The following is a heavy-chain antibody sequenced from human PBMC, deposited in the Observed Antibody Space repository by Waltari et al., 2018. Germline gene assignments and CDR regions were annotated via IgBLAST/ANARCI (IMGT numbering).Heavy chain of an antibody. Sequence: EVQLVESGGGLVKPGGSLRLSCAGSGFPFSSYSLNWVRQASGKGLEWVSCISTSTKYIRYADAVKGRFTISRDNAKNSLYLQMNNLRAEDTAVYYCAPTAVTYDYWGQGILVTVSS. CDR2: ISTSTKYI. CDR3: APTAVTYDY. D-gene: IGHD4-17*01. V-gene: IGHV3-21*01. J-gene: IGHJ4*02. CDR1: GFPFSSYS.